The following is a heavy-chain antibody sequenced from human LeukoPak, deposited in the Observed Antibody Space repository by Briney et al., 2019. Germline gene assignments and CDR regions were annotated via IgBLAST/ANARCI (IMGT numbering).Heavy chain of an antibody. J-gene: IGHJ6*02. Sequence: GGSLRLSCAASGFTFSDYYMSWIRHAPGKGLEWVSYISSSGSTIYYADSVKGRFTISRDNAKNSLYLQMNSLRAEDTAVYYCARDKRYGDKNDKYYYYGMDVWGQGTTVTVSS. CDR3: ARDKRYGDKNDKYYYYGMDV. CDR1: GFTFSDYY. V-gene: IGHV3-11*01. D-gene: IGHD4-17*01. CDR2: ISSSGSTI.